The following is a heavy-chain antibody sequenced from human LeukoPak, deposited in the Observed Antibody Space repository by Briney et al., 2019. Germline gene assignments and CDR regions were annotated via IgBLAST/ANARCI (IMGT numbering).Heavy chain of an antibody. CDR1: GFTFSTNS. V-gene: IGHV3-30-3*01. Sequence: GGSLRLSCSASGFTFSTNSMHWVRQAPGKGLEWVAATSHNEYNKYYADSVNGRFTISRDNSKNTLYLEVNSLRADDTAVYYCARGPGLAMGKGYFDYCGQGTLVTVSS. J-gene: IGHJ4*02. D-gene: IGHD6-19*01. CDR3: ARGPGLAMGKGYFDY. CDR2: TSHNEYNK.